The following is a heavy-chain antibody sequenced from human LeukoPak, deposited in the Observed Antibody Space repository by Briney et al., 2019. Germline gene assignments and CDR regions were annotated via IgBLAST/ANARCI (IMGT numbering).Heavy chain of an antibody. J-gene: IGHJ5*02. CDR1: GYTFTSYY. D-gene: IGHD1-20*01. CDR2: INPNSGGT. V-gene: IGHV1-2*02. Sequence: GASVKVSCKASGYTFTSYYMHWVRQAPGQGLEWMGWINPNSGGTNYAQKFQGRVTMTRDTSISTAYMELSRLRSDDTAVYYCARPAPYNWNRKNPLPFGPWGQGTLVTVSS. CDR3: ARPAPYNWNRKNPLPFGP.